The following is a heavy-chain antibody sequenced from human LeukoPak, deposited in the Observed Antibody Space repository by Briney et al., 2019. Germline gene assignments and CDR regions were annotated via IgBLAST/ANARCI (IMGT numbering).Heavy chain of an antibody. J-gene: IGHJ3*02. CDR2: ISSSGSTI. CDR1: GFTFRSYE. D-gene: IGHD3-22*01. V-gene: IGHV3-48*03. CDR3: ARMGYYDSSGYFDAFDI. Sequence: GGSLRLSCAASGFTFRSYEMNWVRQAPGKGLEWVSYISSSGSTIYYADSVKGRFTISRDNAKNSLYLQMNSLRAEDTAVYYCARMGYYDSSGYFDAFDIWGQGTMVTVSS.